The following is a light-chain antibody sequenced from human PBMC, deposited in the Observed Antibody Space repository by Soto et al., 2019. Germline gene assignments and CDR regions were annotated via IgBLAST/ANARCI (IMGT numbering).Light chain of an antibody. J-gene: IGKJ1*01. Sequence: EIVLTQSPGTLSLSPGERATLSCRASQSVSNNYVAWYQQTPGQAPRLLIFRASNKATGVPDRFRGSGSVTEFILAISGLETEDSGIYHCHQHGGSPETFGQGTKVEIK. CDR1: QSVSNNY. V-gene: IGKV3-20*01. CDR2: RAS. CDR3: HQHGGSPET.